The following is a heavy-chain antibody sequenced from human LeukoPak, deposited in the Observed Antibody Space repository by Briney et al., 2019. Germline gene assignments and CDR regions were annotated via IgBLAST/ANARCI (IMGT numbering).Heavy chain of an antibody. Sequence: PSETLSLTCTVSGGSISSYYWSWIRQPPGKGLEWIAYIYYSGSTNYNPSLKSRVTISVDTSKNQFSLKLNSVTAADTAVYYCARDKHGSGSAHTFDPWGQGTLATVSS. J-gene: IGHJ5*02. CDR2: IYYSGST. CDR1: GGSISSYY. V-gene: IGHV4-59*01. D-gene: IGHD3-10*01. CDR3: ARDKHGSGSAHTFDP.